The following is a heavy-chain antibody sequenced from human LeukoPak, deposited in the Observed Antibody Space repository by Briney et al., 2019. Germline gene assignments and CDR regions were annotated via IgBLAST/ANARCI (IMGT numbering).Heavy chain of an antibody. D-gene: IGHD6-19*01. CDR3: ARERDCGRFSCGAYYFDF. V-gene: IGHV3-21*01. J-gene: IGHJ4*02. CDR1: GFSISPHG. CDR2: VSSSSSYI. Sequence: TGGSLRLSCAASGFSISPHGMDWVRQAPGKGLEWVASVSSSSSYIHYADSVKGRFTISRDNAKNSLHLQMNSLRAEDTAVYFCARERDCGRFSCGAYYFDFWGQGTLVTVSS.